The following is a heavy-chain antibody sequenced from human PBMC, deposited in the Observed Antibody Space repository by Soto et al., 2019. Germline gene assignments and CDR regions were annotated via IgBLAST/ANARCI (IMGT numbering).Heavy chain of an antibody. D-gene: IGHD1-26*01. CDR1: GFTFSSYS. CDR3: AREGGSYGGAHWFDR. CDR2: ISTSGSFL. J-gene: IGHJ5*02. V-gene: IGHV3-21*01. Sequence: EVQLVESGGGLVKPGGSLRLSCAASGFTFSSYSMNWVHQAPGKGLEWVSSISTSGSFLYYADSLKGRFTISRDNTKKSLYLEMNSLRVEDTAVYYCAREGGSYGGAHWFDRWGQGTLVTVSS.